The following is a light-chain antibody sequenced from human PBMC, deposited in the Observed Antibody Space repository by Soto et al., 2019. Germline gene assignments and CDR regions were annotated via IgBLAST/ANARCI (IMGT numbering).Light chain of an antibody. CDR2: DAS. CDR3: QQRSNWLIT. V-gene: IGKV3D-11*02. J-gene: IGKJ5*01. Sequence: EIVMTQSPASLSVSAGEGATLSSRASQSVSSNLAWYQQKPGQAPRLLIYDASNRATGIPARFSGSGPGTDFTLTISSLEPEDFAVYYCQQRSNWLITFGQGTRLEIK. CDR1: QSVSSN.